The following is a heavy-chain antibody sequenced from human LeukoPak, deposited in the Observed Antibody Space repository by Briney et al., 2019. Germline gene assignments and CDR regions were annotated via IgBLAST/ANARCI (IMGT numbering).Heavy chain of an antibody. CDR3: ARVSYDILTGPDY. J-gene: IGHJ4*02. CDR2: ISAYNGNT. V-gene: IGHV1-18*01. Sequence: ASVKVSCKVSGYTLTELSMHWVRQAPGKGLEWMGWISAYNGNTNYAQKLQGRVTMTTNTSTSTAYMELRSLRSDDTAVYYCARVSYDILTGPDYWGQGTLVTVSS. CDR1: GYTLTELS. D-gene: IGHD3-9*01.